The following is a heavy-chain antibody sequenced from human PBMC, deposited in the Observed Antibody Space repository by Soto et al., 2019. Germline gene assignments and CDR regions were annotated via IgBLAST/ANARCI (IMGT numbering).Heavy chain of an antibody. CDR3: ARDPREWELLSALYYYYGMDV. D-gene: IGHD1-26*01. J-gene: IGHJ6*02. V-gene: IGHV3-30-3*01. Sequence: GGSLRLSCAASGFTFSSYAMHWVRQAPGKGLEWVAVISYDGSNKYYADSVKGRFTISRDNSKNTLYLQMNSLRAEDTAVYYCARDPREWELLSALYYYYGMDVWGQGTTVTVSS. CDR1: GFTFSSYA. CDR2: ISYDGSNK.